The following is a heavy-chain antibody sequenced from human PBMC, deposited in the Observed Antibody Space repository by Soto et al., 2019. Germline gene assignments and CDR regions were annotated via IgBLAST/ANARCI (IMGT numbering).Heavy chain of an antibody. CDR3: ARVSASGWHVNGRDYFDS. J-gene: IGHJ4*01. CDR2: ISSREVTV. CDR1: GFTFSNYY. Sequence: GGSLRLSCAASGFTFSNYYMTWIRQAPGKGLECLSYISSREVTVYYADSVKGRFTISRDNTKNSLYLQMTTLRDEDTAVYYCARVSASGWHVNGRDYFDSWGHGTLVTVSS. D-gene: IGHD6-19*01. V-gene: IGHV3-11*01.